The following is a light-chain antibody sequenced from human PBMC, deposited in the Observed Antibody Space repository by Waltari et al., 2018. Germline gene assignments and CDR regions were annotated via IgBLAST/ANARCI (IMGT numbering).Light chain of an antibody. CDR1: SSNIENNY. V-gene: IGLV1-47*01. CDR3: LAWDASLSGWV. Sequence: QSVLTQPPSTSGTPGQAVTISCSGSSSNIENNYVYWYQQLPGTAPKLLVYWNNRWPSGLTDRFFASKSGTSASLAISGLRSEDEGDYYCLAWDASLSGWVFGGGTKVTVL. CDR2: WNN. J-gene: IGLJ3*02.